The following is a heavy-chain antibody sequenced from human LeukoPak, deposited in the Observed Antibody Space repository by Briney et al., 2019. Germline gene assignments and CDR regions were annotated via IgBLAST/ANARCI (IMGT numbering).Heavy chain of an antibody. Sequence: SETLSLTCTVSGGSVSGYYWNWIREPPGRGLEWIGRIYTIGSTNYNPSLKSRVPMSVDTSKNQFSLKLFSLNAEGTAVYYCARDLGGYNYGYSFDYWGQGTLVTVSS. CDR2: IYTIGST. V-gene: IGHV4-4*07. CDR1: GGSVSGYY. J-gene: IGHJ4*02. CDR3: ARDLGGYNYGYSFDY. D-gene: IGHD5-18*01.